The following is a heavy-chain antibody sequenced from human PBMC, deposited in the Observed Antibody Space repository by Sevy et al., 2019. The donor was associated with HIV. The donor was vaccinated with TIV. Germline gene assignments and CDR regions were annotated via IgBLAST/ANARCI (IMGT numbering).Heavy chain of an antibody. D-gene: IGHD1-1*01. CDR3: AKDWPGTTGTTKGPYGMDV. Sequence: GGSLRLSCAASGFTFSSYGMHWVRQAPGKGLEWVAVISYDGSNKYYADSVKGRFTISRDNSKNTQYLQMNSLRAEETAVYYGAKDWPGTTGTTKGPYGMDVWGQGTTVTVSS. CDR2: ISYDGSNK. V-gene: IGHV3-30*18. J-gene: IGHJ6*02. CDR1: GFTFSSYG.